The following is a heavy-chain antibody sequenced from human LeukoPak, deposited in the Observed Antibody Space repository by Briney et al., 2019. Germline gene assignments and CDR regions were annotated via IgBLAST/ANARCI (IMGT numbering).Heavy chain of an antibody. CDR3: VRDIYCSGGSCIHN. Sequence: GGSLRLSCAASGFTVSSNYMSWVRQAPGKGLEWVSVIYSGGNTYHADSVKGRFTISRDNSKNMLYLQVNSLRVEDTAVYYCVRDIYCSGGSCIHNWGQGTLVTVSS. V-gene: IGHV3-66*01. J-gene: IGHJ4*02. D-gene: IGHD2-15*01. CDR1: GFTVSSNY. CDR2: IYSGGNT.